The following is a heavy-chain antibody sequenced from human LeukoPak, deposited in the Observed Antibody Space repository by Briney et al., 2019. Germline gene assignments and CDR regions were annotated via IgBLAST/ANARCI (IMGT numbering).Heavy chain of an antibody. Sequence: PGGSLRLSCAASGFTFSSYSMNWVRQAPGKGLEWVSYISSSSSTIYYADSVKGRFTISRDNAKNSLYLQMNSLRAEDTAVYYCARDFWVRGVLASDYYYMDVWGKGTTVTVSS. CDR2: ISSSSSTI. V-gene: IGHV3-48*01. CDR3: ARDFWVRGVLASDYYYMDV. CDR1: GFTFSSYS. J-gene: IGHJ6*03. D-gene: IGHD3-10*01.